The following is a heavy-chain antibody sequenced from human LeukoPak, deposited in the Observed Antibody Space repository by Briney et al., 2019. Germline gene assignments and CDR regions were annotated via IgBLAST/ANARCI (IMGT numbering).Heavy chain of an antibody. CDR1: GLTFSSYG. CDR2: ISSNGGST. J-gene: IGHJ4*02. Sequence: GGSLRLSCAASGLTFSSYGMHWVRQAPGKGLEYVSAISSNGGSTYHASSVKGRFIISRDNSKNTLYLQMGSLRAEDMAVYYCARAGSSGYYGDYWGQGTLVTVSS. D-gene: IGHD3-22*01. V-gene: IGHV3-64*01. CDR3: ARAGSSGYYGDY.